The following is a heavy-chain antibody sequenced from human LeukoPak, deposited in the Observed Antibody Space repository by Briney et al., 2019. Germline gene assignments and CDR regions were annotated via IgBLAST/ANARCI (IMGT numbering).Heavy chain of an antibody. Sequence: GGSLRLSCAASGFIFSRDSMNWVRQAPGKGLEWVAYINGGGSPIYYADSVRGRFTISRDNAKNSLYLQMNSLRAEDTAVYYCAKAPYYYGSGSPYGMDVWGQGTTVTVSS. CDR2: INGGGSPI. CDR1: GFIFSRDS. J-gene: IGHJ6*02. CDR3: AKAPYYYGSGSPYGMDV. D-gene: IGHD3-10*01. V-gene: IGHV3-48*01.